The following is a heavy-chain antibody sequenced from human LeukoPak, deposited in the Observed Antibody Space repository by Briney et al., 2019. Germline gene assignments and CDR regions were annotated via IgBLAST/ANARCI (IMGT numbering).Heavy chain of an antibody. V-gene: IGHV3-49*04. J-gene: IGHJ6*03. CDR3: ARVRAYNGGGSGPWFYYYMDV. CDR2: MRTRGYGGTI. D-gene: IGHD2-8*01. CDR1: GFTFGDYD. Sequence: PGGSLRLSCTTSGFTFGDYDMAWVRQPPGRGLEWVAFMRTRGYGGTIQYAASARGRFTFSRDDSKSIAYLQMNSLKTEDTAIYYCARVRAYNGGGSGPWFYYYMDVWGRGTTVFVSS.